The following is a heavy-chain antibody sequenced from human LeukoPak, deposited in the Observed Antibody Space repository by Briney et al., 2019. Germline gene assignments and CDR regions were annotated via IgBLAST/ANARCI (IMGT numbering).Heavy chain of an antibody. CDR1: GASISSYY. J-gene: IGHJ2*01. V-gene: IGHV4-59*08. CDR3: ARLEGGSYWYFDL. D-gene: IGHD2-15*01. Sequence: SETLSLTCTVSGASISSYYWSWIRQPPGKGLEWIGYIYYSGSTNYNPSLKSRVTISVDTSKNQFSLKLSSVTAADTAVYYCARLEGGSYWYFDLWGRGTLVTVSS. CDR2: IYYSGST.